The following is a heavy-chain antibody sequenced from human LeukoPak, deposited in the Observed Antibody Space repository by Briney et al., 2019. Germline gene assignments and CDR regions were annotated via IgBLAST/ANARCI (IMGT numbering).Heavy chain of an antibody. CDR1: GFTFRDAA. CDR3: AGGLDAFDI. D-gene: IGHD3-16*01. Sequence: GGSLRLSCAASGFTFRDAAMTWVRQAPGKGLEWVSLIVSSGVSTHYVDSVKGRFTISRDNSKNTLYLQMNSLRAGDTAVYYCAGGLDAFDIWGQGTMVTVSS. V-gene: IGHV3-23*01. J-gene: IGHJ3*02. CDR2: IVSSGVST.